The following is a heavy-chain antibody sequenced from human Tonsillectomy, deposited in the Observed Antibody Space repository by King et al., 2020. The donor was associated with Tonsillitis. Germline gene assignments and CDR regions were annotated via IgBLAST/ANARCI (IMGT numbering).Heavy chain of an antibody. CDR3: ARYVSGSFDY. CDR2: VYYSGTI. Sequence: QLQESGPGVVKPSETLSLTCTVSGGSISSSDHFCAWIRQPPGKGLEWIGYVYYSGTIFYNPSLKSRTTISGGTSENRFSLKLSSVTAADTAVYFCARYVSGSFDYWGQGPWSPSRQ. J-gene: IGHJ4*02. CDR1: GGSISSSDHF. D-gene: IGHD1-26*01. V-gene: IGHV4-39*01.